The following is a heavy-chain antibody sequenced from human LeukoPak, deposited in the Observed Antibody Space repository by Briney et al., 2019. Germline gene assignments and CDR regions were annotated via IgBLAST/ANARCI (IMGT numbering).Heavy chain of an antibody. V-gene: IGHV1-69*13. Sequence: PEASVKVSCKASGYTFTSYAMHWVRQAPGQGLEWMGGIIPIFGTANYAQKFQGRVTITADESTSTAYMELSSLRSEDTAVYYCARDRGSGSYYDYFDYWGQGTLVTVSS. CDR3: ARDRGSGSYYDYFDY. CDR1: GYTFTSYA. CDR2: IIPIFGTA. D-gene: IGHD1-26*01. J-gene: IGHJ4*02.